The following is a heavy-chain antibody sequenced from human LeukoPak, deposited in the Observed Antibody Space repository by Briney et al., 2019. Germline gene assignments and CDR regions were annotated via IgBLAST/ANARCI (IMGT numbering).Heavy chain of an antibody. J-gene: IGHJ4*02. CDR3: AKGGWLDD. CDR1: GFNFNKYD. V-gene: IGHV3-23*01. CDR2: ITGRSDKT. Sequence: GSLRLSCAASGFNFNKYDVTWARQAPGKGLEWVSTITGRSDKTYYTDSVKGRFVTSRDNSKDTLYLQMNSLRAEDTALYYCAKGGWLDDLGQGALVTVSS. D-gene: IGHD6-19*01.